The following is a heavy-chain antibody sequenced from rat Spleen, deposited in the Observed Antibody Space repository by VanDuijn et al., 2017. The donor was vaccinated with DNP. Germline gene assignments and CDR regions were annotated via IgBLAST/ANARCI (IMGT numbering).Heavy chain of an antibody. V-gene: IGHV5S13*01. CDR2: INAGSFIT. D-gene: IGHD1-2*01. J-gene: IGHJ2*01. CDR1: GFTFTNYG. Sequence: EVQLVESGGDLVQPGGSLKLSCVTSGFTFTNYGMAWVRQAPGKGLEWVASINAGSFITHYRDSVKGRFTISRDNAENTVYLQMNSLRSEDTATYYCASWNPIASISTSNYWGQGVMVTVSS. CDR3: ASWNPIASISTSNY.